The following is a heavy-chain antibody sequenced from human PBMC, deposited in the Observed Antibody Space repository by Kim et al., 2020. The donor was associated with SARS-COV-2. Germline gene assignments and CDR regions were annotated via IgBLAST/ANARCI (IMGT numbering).Heavy chain of an antibody. Sequence: VDSVKGRFTISRDNAKNSLYLQMNSLRAEDTAVYYCARVGTGPPVFDLDYWGQGTLVTVSS. V-gene: IGHV3-7*01. D-gene: IGHD1-26*01. CDR3: ARVGTGPPVFDLDY. J-gene: IGHJ4*02.